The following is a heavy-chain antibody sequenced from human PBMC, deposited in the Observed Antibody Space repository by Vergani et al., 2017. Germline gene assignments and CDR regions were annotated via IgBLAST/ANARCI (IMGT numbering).Heavy chain of an antibody. J-gene: IGHJ4*02. CDR2: ISSSSSYI. D-gene: IGHD5-18*01. V-gene: IGHV3-21*01. CDR1: GFTFSSYS. CDR3: ARGLRGYSYGYHDY. Sequence: EVQLVESGGGLVKPGGSLRLSCAASGFTFSSYSMNWVRQAPGKGLEWVSSISSSSSYIYYADSVKGRFTISRDNDKNSLYLQMNSLRAEDTAVYYCARGLRGYSYGYHDYWGQGTLVTVSS.